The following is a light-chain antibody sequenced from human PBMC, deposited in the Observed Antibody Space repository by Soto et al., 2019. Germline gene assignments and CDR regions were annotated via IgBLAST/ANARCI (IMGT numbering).Light chain of an antibody. V-gene: IGLV2-8*01. CDR1: SSDVGGYKY. Sequence: QSALTQAPAASGSPGQSVTISCTGTSSDVGGYKYVSWYQQHPGKVPKLMIYEVSKRPSGVPDRFSGSKSGNTASLTVSGLQAEDEADYYCSSYAGRNTDYVFGTGTKVTVL. CDR3: SSYAGRNTDYV. CDR2: EVS. J-gene: IGLJ1*01.